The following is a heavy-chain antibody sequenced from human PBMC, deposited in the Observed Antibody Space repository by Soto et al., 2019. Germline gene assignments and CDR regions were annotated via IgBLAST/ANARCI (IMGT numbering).Heavy chain of an antibody. V-gene: IGHV3-33*01. CDR3: ARDSHVGSGWQLTAYY. Sequence: QVQLVESGGGVVQPGRSLRLSCAASGFTFSSYGMHWVRQAPGKGLEWVAVIWYDGSNKYYAESVKGRFTISRDNSKNTLYLQMNSLRAEDTALYYCARDSHVGSGWQLTAYYWGQGTLVTVSS. CDR2: IWYDGSNK. D-gene: IGHD6-19*01. J-gene: IGHJ4*02. CDR1: GFTFSSYG.